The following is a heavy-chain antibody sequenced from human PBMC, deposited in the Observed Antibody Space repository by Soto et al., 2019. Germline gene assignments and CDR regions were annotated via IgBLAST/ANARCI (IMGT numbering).Heavy chain of an antibody. CDR3: ARGPGIAVDGRGPVQNWFEP. CDR1: GGTFSSYA. J-gene: IGHJ5*02. Sequence: SVKVSCKASGGTFSSYAISWVGQAPGQGLEWMGGIIPIFGTANYAKKVQGRVTITADESTSTAYIELSSLRSEDTAVYYCARGPGIAVDGRGPVQNWFEPWG. D-gene: IGHD6-19*01. V-gene: IGHV1-69*13. CDR2: IIPIFGTA.